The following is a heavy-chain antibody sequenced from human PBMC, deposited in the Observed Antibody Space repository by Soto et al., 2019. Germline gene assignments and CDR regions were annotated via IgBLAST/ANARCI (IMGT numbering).Heavy chain of an antibody. J-gene: IGHJ4*02. Sequence: QVHLVESGGGVVQPGRSLRLSCAASGFSVTTYGMHWVRQAPGKGLEWVAQISSDGNTKCYADSVKGRFTISRDTSKNTLYLHMNSQNVEETAVYYCASVADYWGQGTVVTVSS. D-gene: IGHD2-21*01. V-gene: IGHV3-30*03. CDR3: ASVADY. CDR1: GFSVTTYG. CDR2: ISSDGNTK.